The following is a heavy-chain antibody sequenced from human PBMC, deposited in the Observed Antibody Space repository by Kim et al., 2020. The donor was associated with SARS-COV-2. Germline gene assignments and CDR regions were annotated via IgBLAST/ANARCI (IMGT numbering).Heavy chain of an antibody. D-gene: IGHD6-13*01. CDR2: ISSSSTI. CDR1: GFTFSSYS. Sequence: GGSLRLSCAASGFTFSSYSMNWVRQAPGKGLEWVSYISSSSTIYYADSVKGRFTISRDNAKNSLYLQMNSLRDEDTAVYYCARARGVYSSSWYNYYYGMDVWGQGTTVTVSS. CDR3: ARARGVYSSSWYNYYYGMDV. V-gene: IGHV3-48*02. J-gene: IGHJ6*02.